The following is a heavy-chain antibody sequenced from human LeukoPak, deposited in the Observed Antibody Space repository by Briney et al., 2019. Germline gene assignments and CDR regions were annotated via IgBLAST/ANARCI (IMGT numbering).Heavy chain of an antibody. CDR2: IIPIFGTA. V-gene: IGHV1-69*13. J-gene: IGHJ6*03. Sequence: ASVKVSCKASGGTFSSYAISWVRQAPGQGLEWMGGIIPIFGTANYAQKFQGRVTITADESTSTAYMELSSLRSEDTAVYYCARCSYGGNRAYYYYYMDVWGKGTTVTISS. D-gene: IGHD4-23*01. CDR3: ARCSYGGNRAYYYYYMDV. CDR1: GGTFSSYA.